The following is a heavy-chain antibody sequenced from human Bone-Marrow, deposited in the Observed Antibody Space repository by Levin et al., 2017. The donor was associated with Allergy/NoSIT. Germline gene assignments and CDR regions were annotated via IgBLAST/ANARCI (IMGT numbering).Heavy chain of an antibody. CDR1: GFTFNSYP. D-gene: IGHD1-1*01. J-gene: IGHJ5*02. CDR3: ARAGVDP. CDR2: VSFDGSNQ. Sequence: PGGSLRLSCAASGFTFNSYPMHWVRQAPGKGLEWVALVSFDGSNQYYADSVKGRFTISRDNAKNMVYLQMNSLRPEDSAVYYCARAGVDPWGQGTLVTVSS. V-gene: IGHV3-30-3*01.